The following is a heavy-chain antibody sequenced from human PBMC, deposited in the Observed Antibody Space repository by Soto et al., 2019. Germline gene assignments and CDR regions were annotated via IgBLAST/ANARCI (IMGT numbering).Heavy chain of an antibody. J-gene: IGHJ4*02. V-gene: IGHV3-15*01. D-gene: IGHD3-22*01. CDR2: IKSKTDGGTT. CDR1: GFTFSNAW. Sequence: EVQLVESGGGLVKPGGSLRLSCAASGFTFSNAWMSWVRQAPGKGLEWVGRIKSKTDGGTTDYAAPVKGRFTISRDDSKNTLYLQMNSLNTEAPAVYSCTTEGLITMIVVPLAFDYWGQGTLVTVSS. CDR3: TTEGLITMIVVPLAFDY.